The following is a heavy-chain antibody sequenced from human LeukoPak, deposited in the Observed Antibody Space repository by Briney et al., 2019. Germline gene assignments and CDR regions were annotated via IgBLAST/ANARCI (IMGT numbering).Heavy chain of an antibody. CDR1: GFTFSSYS. CDR2: ISSSSSYI. Sequence: PGGSLRLSCAASGFTFSSYSMNWVRQARGKGLEWVSSISSSSSYIYYADSVKGRFTISRDNAKNSLYLQMNSLRAEDTAVYYCARDVNISGWYGDYWGQGTLVTVSS. D-gene: IGHD6-19*01. CDR3: ARDVNISGWYGDY. V-gene: IGHV3-21*01. J-gene: IGHJ4*02.